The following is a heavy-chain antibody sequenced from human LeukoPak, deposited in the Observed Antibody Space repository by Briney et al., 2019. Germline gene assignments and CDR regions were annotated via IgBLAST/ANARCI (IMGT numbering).Heavy chain of an antibody. CDR3: AKDPHPYSSSWPIIYYFDY. Sequence: GWSLRLSCAASRFTFSSYGMHWVRQAPGKGLEGVAIISYDGSNKDYADSVKGRFTISRDNSKNTLYLQMNSLRDEDTAVYYCAKDPHPYSSSWPIIYYFDYWGQGTLVTVSS. V-gene: IGHV3-30*18. J-gene: IGHJ4*02. CDR1: RFTFSSYG. CDR2: ISYDGSNK. D-gene: IGHD6-13*01.